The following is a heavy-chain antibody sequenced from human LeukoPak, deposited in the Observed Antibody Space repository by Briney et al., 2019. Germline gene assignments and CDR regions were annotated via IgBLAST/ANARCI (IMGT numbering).Heavy chain of an antibody. Sequence: PSETLSLTCTVSGGSISSSSYYWGWIRQPPGKGLEWIGSIYYSGSTYYNPSLKSRVTISVDTSKNQFSLKLSSVTAADTAVYYCARHLQSGYSCGWYGYWGQGTLVSVSS. V-gene: IGHV4-39*01. D-gene: IGHD6-19*01. CDR2: IYYSGST. CDR1: GGSISSSSYY. CDR3: ARHLQSGYSCGWYGY. J-gene: IGHJ4*02.